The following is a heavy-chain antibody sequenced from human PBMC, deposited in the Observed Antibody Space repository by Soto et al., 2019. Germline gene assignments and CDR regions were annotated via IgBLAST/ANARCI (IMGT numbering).Heavy chain of an antibody. CDR2: INHSGST. CDR3: AREEVGAINSYYYYCGMDV. V-gene: IGHV4-34*01. D-gene: IGHD1-26*01. CDR1: GGSFSGYY. J-gene: IGHJ6*02. Sequence: SETLSLTCAVYGGSFSGYYWSWIRQPPGKGLEWIGEINHSGSTNYNPSLKSRVTISVDTSKNQFSLKLSSVTAADTAVYYCAREEVGAINSYYYYCGMDVWGQGNTVTVSS.